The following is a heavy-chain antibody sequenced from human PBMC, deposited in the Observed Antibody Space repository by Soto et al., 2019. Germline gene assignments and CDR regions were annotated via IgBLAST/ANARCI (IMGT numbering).Heavy chain of an antibody. D-gene: IGHD6-19*01. J-gene: IGHJ4*02. CDR1: GFTFDDYA. CDR3: ARDLGWAFDC. Sequence: GGSLRLSCAASGFTFDDYAMHWVRQAPGKGLEWVSGISCNSGTIGYADSVKGRFTISRDNAKNSLYLQMNSLRAEDTAVYYCARDLGWAFDCWGQGTLVTVSS. V-gene: IGHV3-9*01. CDR2: ISCNSGTI.